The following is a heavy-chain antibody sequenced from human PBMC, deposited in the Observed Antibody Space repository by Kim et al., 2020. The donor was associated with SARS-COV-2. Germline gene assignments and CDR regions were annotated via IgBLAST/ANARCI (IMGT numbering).Heavy chain of an antibody. J-gene: IGHJ6*02. Sequence: SETLSLTCTVSGGSISSYYWSWIRQPPGKGLEWIGYIYYSGSTNYNPSLKSRVTISVDTSKNQFSLKLSSVTAADTAVYYCARAPLRYFDSFGMDVWGQGTPVTVSS. CDR2: IYYSGST. CDR3: ARAPLRYFDSFGMDV. V-gene: IGHV4-59*01. CDR1: GGSISSYY. D-gene: IGHD3-9*01.